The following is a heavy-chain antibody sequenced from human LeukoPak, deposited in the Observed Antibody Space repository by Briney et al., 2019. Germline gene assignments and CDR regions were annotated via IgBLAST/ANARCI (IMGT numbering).Heavy chain of an antibody. CDR3: IRDHRDDWNPGYYFDY. CDR1: GFTFGDFA. V-gene: IGHV3-49*04. D-gene: IGHD1-1*01. J-gene: IGHJ4*02. CDR2: IKTQVYGGTT. Sequence: AGGSLRLSCTTSGFTFGDFAMNWVRQAPGKGLEWVGFIKTQVYGGTTEYGASVKGRFTISRDDSRAIAYLQMNSLKTEDTAVYFCIRDHRDDWNPGYYFDYWGQGALVTVSS.